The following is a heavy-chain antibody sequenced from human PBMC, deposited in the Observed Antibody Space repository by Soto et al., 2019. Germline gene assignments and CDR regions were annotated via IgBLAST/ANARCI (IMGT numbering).Heavy chain of an antibody. CDR1: GFTFSSYG. CDR2: ISYDGSNK. J-gene: IGHJ6*02. CDR3: AKDLIVGATRAEGRYGMDV. D-gene: IGHD1-26*01. Sequence: QVQLVESGGGVVQPGRSLRLSCAASGFTFSSYGMHWVRQAAGKGLEWVAVISYDGSNKYYADSVKGRFTISRDNSKNTLYLHMNSLRAEDTAVYYCAKDLIVGATRAEGRYGMDVWGQGTTVTVSS. V-gene: IGHV3-30*18.